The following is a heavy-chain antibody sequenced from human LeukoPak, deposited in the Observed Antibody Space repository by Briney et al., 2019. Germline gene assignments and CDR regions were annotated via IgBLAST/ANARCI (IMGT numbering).Heavy chain of an antibody. CDR2: IKPNDGTT. V-gene: IGHV1-46*01. CDR3: ARGRNHYDYVWGSYRSGGAPTDRAFDI. J-gene: IGHJ3*02. Sequence: ASVKVSCKAFGYTLTSHYIHWVRQAPGQGLEWVGLIKPNDGTTRHAQRFRGRVTITSDASTSTVYMELSSLRSEDTAVYYCARGRNHYDYVWGSYRSGGAPTDRAFDIWGQGTMVAVSS. CDR1: GYTLTSHY. D-gene: IGHD3-16*02.